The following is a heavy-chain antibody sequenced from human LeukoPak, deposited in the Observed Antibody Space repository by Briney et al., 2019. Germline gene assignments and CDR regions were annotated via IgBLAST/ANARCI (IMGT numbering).Heavy chain of an antibody. J-gene: IGHJ4*02. D-gene: IGHD6-25*01. CDR2: IFYSGST. Sequence: SETLSLTCTVSGGSISSYYWSWIRQPPGKGLEWIGYIFYSGSTNYNPSLKSRVTISVDTTRNQFSLKLSSVTAADTAVYYCAKFFDPSGGASGWTWTMDCWGQGTLVIVSS. V-gene: IGHV4-59*01. CDR1: GGSISSYY. CDR3: AKFFDPSGGASGWTWTMDC.